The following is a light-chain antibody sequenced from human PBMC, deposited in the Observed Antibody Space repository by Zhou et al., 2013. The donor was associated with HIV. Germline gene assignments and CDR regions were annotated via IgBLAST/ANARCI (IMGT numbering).Light chain of an antibody. J-gene: IGKJ1*01. Sequence: DIQMTQSPSAMSASVGDRVTITCRASQDISNYLAWYQHKPGKPPHLLISGASALQPGVPSRFSGSGSGTDFTLTISGLQPEDVASYYCQKYNSVPRTFGQGTKVEIK. CDR2: GAS. CDR1: QDISNY. CDR3: QKYNSVPRT. V-gene: IGKV1-27*01.